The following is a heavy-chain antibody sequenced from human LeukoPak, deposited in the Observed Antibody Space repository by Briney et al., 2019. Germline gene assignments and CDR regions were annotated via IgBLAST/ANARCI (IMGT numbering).Heavy chain of an antibody. J-gene: IGHJ4*02. V-gene: IGHV3-49*04. D-gene: IGHD2-2*01. CDR1: GFTFGDYA. CDR2: IRSKANGGTT. CDR3: TRDLGYCSSTSCYEGEYLDY. Sequence: PGRSLRLSCTASGFTFGDYAMGWVRQAPGKGLEWAGFIRSKANGGTTEYAASVKGRFTISRDDYKSIAYLQMNSLKTEDTAVYYCTRDLGYCSSTSCYEGEYLDYWGQGTLVTVSS.